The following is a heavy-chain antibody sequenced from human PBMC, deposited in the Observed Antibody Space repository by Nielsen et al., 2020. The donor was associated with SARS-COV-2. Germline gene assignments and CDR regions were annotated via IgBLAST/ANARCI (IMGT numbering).Heavy chain of an antibody. D-gene: IGHD2-21*02. CDR3: AREQSFCGVDCYSYFDF. J-gene: IGHJ4*02. CDR1: GYIFTNYA. CDR2: ISTDSGNP. V-gene: IGHV7-4-1*02. Sequence: ASVKVSCKASGYIFTNYAMNWVRQAPCQGLEWKGWISTDSGNPTYAQGFTGRFVFSLDTSVTTTYLQISNLKAEDTAVYYCAREQSFCGVDCYSYFDFWGQGALVTVSS.